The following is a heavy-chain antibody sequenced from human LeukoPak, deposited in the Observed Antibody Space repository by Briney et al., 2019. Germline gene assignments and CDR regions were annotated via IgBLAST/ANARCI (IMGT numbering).Heavy chain of an antibody. CDR2: IYSGGDT. D-gene: IGHD3-16*02. CDR3: ARAPYDYVWGSHRPPMDV. V-gene: IGHV3-66*01. Sequence: GGSLRLSCVASGFTVSTHYMSWVRQAPGKGLEWVSVIYSGGDTYYADSVKGRFTISGDNSKNTVSLQMNSLRAEDSAVYYCARAPYDYVWGSHRPPMDVWGQGTTVTVSS. J-gene: IGHJ6*02. CDR1: GFTVSTHY.